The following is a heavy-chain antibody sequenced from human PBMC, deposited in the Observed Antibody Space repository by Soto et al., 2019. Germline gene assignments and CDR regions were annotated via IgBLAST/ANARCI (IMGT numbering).Heavy chain of an antibody. CDR3: ARDQVEVPDYYYYGMDV. CDR1: GGTFSSYA. D-gene: IGHD2-15*01. J-gene: IGHJ6*02. CDR2: IIPIFGTA. V-gene: IGHV1-69*13. Sequence: ASVKVSCKASGGTFSSYAISWVRQAPGQGLEWMGGIIPIFGTANYAQKFQGRVTITADESTSPAYMELSSLRSEDTAVYYCARDQVEVPDYYYYGMDVWGQGTTVTVSS.